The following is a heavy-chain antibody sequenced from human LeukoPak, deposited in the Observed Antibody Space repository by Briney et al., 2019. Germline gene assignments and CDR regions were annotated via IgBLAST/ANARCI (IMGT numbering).Heavy chain of an antibody. CDR3: TREIMAVFGDAFDI. CDR1: GFTFSSYE. V-gene: IGHV3-48*03. Sequence: GGSLRPSCAASGFTFSSYEMNWVRQAPGKGLEWVSYISDGGSSIHYADSVKGRFTISRDNAKNSLYLQMNSLRAEDTAVYYCTREIMAVFGDAFDIWGQGTMVTVSS. CDR2: ISDGGSSI. J-gene: IGHJ3*02. D-gene: IGHD6-19*01.